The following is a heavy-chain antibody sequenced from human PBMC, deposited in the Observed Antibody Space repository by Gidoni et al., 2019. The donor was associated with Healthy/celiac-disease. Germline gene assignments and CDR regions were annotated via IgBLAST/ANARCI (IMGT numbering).Heavy chain of an antibody. CDR1: VGSFSGYY. CDR3: ARANIVVVPALIYYYYGMDV. V-gene: IGHV4-34*01. Sequence: QVQLQQWGAGMLKPSETLSLTCAVYVGSFSGYYWSWIRQPPGKVLEWIGEINHSGSTNYNPSLKSRVTISVDTSKNQCSLKLSSVTAADTAVYYCARANIVVVPALIYYYYGMDVWGQGTTVTVSS. CDR2: INHSGST. J-gene: IGHJ6*02. D-gene: IGHD2-2*01.